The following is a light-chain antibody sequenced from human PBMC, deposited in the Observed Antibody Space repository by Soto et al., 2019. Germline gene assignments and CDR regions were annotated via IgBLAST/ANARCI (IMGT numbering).Light chain of an antibody. CDR1: SSDVGGYNY. J-gene: IGLJ1*01. CDR3: SSYTSSSTFV. Sequence: QSALTQPASVSGSPGQSITISFTGTSSDVGGYNYVSWYQQHPGKAPKVMIYEVNNRPSGVSDRFSASKSGNTAALTISGLQAEDEADYYCSSYTSSSTFVFGTGTKLTVL. CDR2: EVN. V-gene: IGLV2-14*01.